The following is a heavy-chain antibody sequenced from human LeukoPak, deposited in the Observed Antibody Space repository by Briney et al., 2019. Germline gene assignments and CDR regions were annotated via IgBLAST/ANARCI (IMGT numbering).Heavy chain of an antibody. CDR2: IKQDGSEREK. CDR1: GFTFTSYW. J-gene: IGHJ4*02. CDR3: VRDHYNDHFDY. V-gene: IGHV3-7*01. D-gene: IGHD3-22*01. Sequence: GGSLRLSCAASGFTFTSYWMSWVRQAPGKGLEWVANIKQDGSEREKYYVDSVRGRFTISRDNARNSLYLQMNSLRAEDTAVYYCVRDHYNDHFDYWGQGTLVTVSS.